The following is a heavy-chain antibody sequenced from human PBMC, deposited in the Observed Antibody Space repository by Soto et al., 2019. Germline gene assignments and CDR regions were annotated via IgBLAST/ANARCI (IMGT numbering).Heavy chain of an antibody. CDR1: GFTFDDYA. CDR2: ISWNSGNI. D-gene: IGHD6-13*01. CDR3: AKDSRSTSWTLFYY. J-gene: IGHJ4*02. Sequence: GGSLRLSCAASGFTFDDYAMHWVRQAPGKGLEWVSGISWNSGNIAYADSVKGRFIISRDNAKDSLYLQMNRLRAEDTALYYCAKDSRSTSWTLFYYWGQGTLVTVSS. V-gene: IGHV3-9*01.